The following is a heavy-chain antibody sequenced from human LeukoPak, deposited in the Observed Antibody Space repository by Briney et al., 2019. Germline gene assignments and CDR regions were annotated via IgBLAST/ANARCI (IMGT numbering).Heavy chain of an antibody. D-gene: IGHD3-10*01. V-gene: IGHV3-23*01. CDR2: ISGSGGST. CDR1: GFTFSSYA. CDR3: AKVLNYYGSGYFDY. Sequence: GGSLRLSCTASGFTFSSYAMSWVRQAPGKGLEWVSAISGSGGSTHYADSAKGRFTIPRDNSKNTLYLQMNSLRAEDTAVYYCAKVLNYYGSGYFDYGGQGTLVTVSS. J-gene: IGHJ4*02.